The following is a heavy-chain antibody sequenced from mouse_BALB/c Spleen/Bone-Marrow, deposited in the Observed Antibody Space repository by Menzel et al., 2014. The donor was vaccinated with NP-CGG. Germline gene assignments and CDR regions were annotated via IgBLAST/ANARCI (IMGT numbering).Heavy chain of an antibody. J-gene: IGHJ3*01. Sequence: EVKLQESGAELVKPGASVKLSCTASGFNIKDTYMHWVKQRPEQGLEWIGRIDPANGNTKYDPKFQGKATITADTSSNTAYLQLRSLTSEDTAVYYCAFYYYGSSLFAYWGQGTLVTVSA. CDR3: AFYYYGSSLFAY. CDR2: IDPANGNT. V-gene: IGHV14-3*02. D-gene: IGHD1-1*01. CDR1: GFNIKDTY.